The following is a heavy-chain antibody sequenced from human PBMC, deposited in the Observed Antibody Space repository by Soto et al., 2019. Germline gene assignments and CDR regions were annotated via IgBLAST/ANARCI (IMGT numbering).Heavy chain of an antibody. J-gene: IGHJ4*02. CDR3: ERNPYYDILADY. CDR1: GFTFDTYW. V-gene: IGHV3-7*03. Sequence: EVQLVESGGGLVQPGGSLRLSCAASGFTFDTYWMAWVRQAPGKGLEWVANMKHDGSEKYYVDSVKGRFTISRDNTKNSLYLQMNSLRADDTAVYYCERNPYYDILADYWGQGTLLTVSS. D-gene: IGHD3-9*01. CDR2: MKHDGSEK.